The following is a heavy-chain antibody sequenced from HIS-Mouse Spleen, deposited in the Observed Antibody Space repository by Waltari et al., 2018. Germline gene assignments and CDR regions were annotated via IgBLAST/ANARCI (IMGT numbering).Heavy chain of an antibody. CDR2: IYYSGST. CDR1: GGSISSSRYH. D-gene: IGHD6-13*01. J-gene: IGHJ2*01. V-gene: IGHV4-39*07. CDR3: AREIPYSSSWYDWYFDL. Sequence: QLQLQESGPGLVKPSETLSLTCTVSGGSISSSRYHWGWIRPPPGKGLEWIGSIYYSGSTYYNPSLKSRVTISVDTSKNQFSLKLSSVTAADTAVYYCAREIPYSSSWYDWYFDLWGRGTLVTVSS.